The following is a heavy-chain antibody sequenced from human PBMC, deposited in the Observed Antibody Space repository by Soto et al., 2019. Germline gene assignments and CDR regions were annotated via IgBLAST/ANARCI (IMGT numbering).Heavy chain of an antibody. J-gene: IGHJ3*02. V-gene: IGHV4-59*01. CDR3: AREYSGSYVDAFDI. Sequence: AATRSLTCTVSGGSISSYYWSWIRQPPGKGLEWIGYIYYSGSTNYNPSLKSRVTISVDTSKNQFSLKLSSVTAADTAVYYCAREYSGSYVDAFDIWGQGTMVTVSS. D-gene: IGHD1-26*01. CDR1: GGSISSYY. CDR2: IYYSGST.